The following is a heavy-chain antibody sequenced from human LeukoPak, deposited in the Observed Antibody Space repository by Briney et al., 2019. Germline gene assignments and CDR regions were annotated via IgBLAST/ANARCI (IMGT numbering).Heavy chain of an antibody. CDR2: ISGSGGST. CDR3: AKDGTDYYYYGMDV. J-gene: IGHJ6*04. V-gene: IGHV3-23*01. CDR1: GFTFSSYA. D-gene: IGHD1-1*01. Sequence: GGSLRLSCAASGFTFSSYAMSWVRQAPGKGLEWVSAISGSGGSTYYADSVKGRFTISRDNSKYTLYLQMNSLRAEDTAVYYCAKDGTDYYYYGMDVWGKGTTVTVSP.